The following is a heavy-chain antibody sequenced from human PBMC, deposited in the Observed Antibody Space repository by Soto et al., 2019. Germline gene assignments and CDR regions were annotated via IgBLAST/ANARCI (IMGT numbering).Heavy chain of an antibody. CDR2: TYYRSEWYN. D-gene: IGHD6-19*01. CDR3: ARRGGGYSSGWYGAYYYYGMDV. Sequence: SQTLSLTCAISGDSVSSNSAAWNWIRQSPSRGLEWLGRTYYRSEWYNDYAVSVKSRITINPDTSKNQFSLQLNSVTPEDTAVYYCARRGGGYSSGWYGAYYYYGMDVWGQGTTVTVSS. V-gene: IGHV6-1*01. J-gene: IGHJ6*02. CDR1: GDSVSSNSAA.